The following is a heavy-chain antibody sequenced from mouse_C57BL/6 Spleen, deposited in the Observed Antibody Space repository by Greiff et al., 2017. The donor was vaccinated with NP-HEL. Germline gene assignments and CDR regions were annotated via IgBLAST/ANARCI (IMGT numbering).Heavy chain of an antibody. CDR1: GYSITSGYY. Sequence: EVQLQESGPGLVKPSQSLSLTCSVTGYSITSGYYWNWIRQFPGNKLEWMGYISYDGSNNYNPSLKNRISITRDTSKNQFFLKLNSVTTEDTATYYCAREASKRGEQRLNGHYFDYWGQGTTLTVSS. V-gene: IGHV3-6*01. J-gene: IGHJ2*01. CDR3: AREASKRGEQRLNGHYFDY. CDR2: ISYDGSN. D-gene: IGHD1-2*01.